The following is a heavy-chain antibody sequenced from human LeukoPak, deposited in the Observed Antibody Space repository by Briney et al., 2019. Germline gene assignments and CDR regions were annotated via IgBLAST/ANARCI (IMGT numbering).Heavy chain of an antibody. CDR3: AREYGSGSYYNADWFDP. CDR2: ISYDGSNK. D-gene: IGHD3-10*01. CDR1: GFTFSSYG. V-gene: IGHV3-30*03. Sequence: GRSLRLSCAASGFTFSSYGMHWVRQAPGKGLEWVAVISYDGSNKYYADSVKGRFTISRDNSKNTLYLQMNSLRAEDTAVYYCAREYGSGSYYNADWFDPWGQGTLVTVSS. J-gene: IGHJ5*02.